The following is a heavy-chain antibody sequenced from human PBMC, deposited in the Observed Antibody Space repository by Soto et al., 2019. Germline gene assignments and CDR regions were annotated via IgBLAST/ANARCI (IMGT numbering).Heavy chain of an antibody. Sequence: SETLSLTCTVSGGSVNSDFYYWSWMRQPPGKGLEWIGYIYYTGSTNYNPSLKSRVTISLDTSRNQFSLKLSSVTAADTAVFYCAREYSNSPEAFDYWGQGALVTVSS. CDR3: AREYSNSPEAFDY. V-gene: IGHV4-61*01. CDR2: IYYTGST. J-gene: IGHJ4*02. D-gene: IGHD6-6*01. CDR1: GGSVNSDFYY.